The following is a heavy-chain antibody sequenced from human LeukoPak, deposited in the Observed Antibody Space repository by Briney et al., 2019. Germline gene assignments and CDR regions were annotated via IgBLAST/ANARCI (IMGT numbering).Heavy chain of an antibody. V-gene: IGHV3-30*04. CDR1: GFTFSSYA. J-gene: IGHJ4*02. CDR3: AREGYCSSTNCYNFNY. CDR2: ISYDGSNK. D-gene: IGHD2-2*02. Sequence: GGSLRLSCAASGFTFSSYAMHWVRQAPGKGLEWVAVISYDGSNKYYADSVKGRFTISRDNSKNTLYLQMNSLRAEDTAVYYCAREGYCSSTNCYNFNYWGQGTLVTVSS.